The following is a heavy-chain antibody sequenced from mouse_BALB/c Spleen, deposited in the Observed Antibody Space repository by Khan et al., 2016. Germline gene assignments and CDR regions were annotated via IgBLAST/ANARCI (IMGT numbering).Heavy chain of an antibody. V-gene: IGHV5-17*02. Sequence: EVELVESGGGLVQPGGSRKLSCAASGFTISSFGMHWVRQAPEKGLELVAFISSGSSGIYYADTVKGRFTISRDNPKNTLFLQMPSLRSEDTAMYYCGRGDYWGQGTTLTVSS. J-gene: IGHJ2*01. CDR1: GFTISSFG. CDR2: ISSGSSGI. CDR3: GRGDY.